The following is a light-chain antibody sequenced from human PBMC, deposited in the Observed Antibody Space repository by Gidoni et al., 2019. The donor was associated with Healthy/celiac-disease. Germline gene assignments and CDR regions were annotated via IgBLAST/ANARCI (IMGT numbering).Light chain of an antibody. CDR2: AAS. CDR1: QGISSY. CDR3: HQYYSYPLPT. V-gene: IGKV1-8*01. Sequence: AIRITQSPSSFSASTGDRVTITCRASQGISSYLAWYQQKPGKAPKLLIYAASTLQSGVPSRFSGSGSGTDFTLTISFLQSEDFATYYCHQYYSYPLPTFGGXTKVEI. J-gene: IGKJ4*01.